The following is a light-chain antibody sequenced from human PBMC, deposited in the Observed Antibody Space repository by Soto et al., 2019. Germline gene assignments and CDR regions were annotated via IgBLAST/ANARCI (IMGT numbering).Light chain of an antibody. J-gene: IGLJ1*01. CDR3: SSYTSSTTPVYV. Sequence: QSVLTQPASVSGSPGQSITISCTGPSSDLGAYKYVSWYQQHPGKAPKLMIYEVSNRPSGVSNRFSGSESGNTASLTISGLQAEDEADYYCSSYTSSTTPVYVFGTGTQLTVL. CDR2: EVS. CDR1: SSDLGAYKY. V-gene: IGLV2-14*01.